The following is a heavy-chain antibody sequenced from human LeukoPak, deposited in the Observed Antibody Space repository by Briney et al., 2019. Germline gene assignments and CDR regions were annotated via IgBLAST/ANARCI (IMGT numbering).Heavy chain of an antibody. CDR2: ISWDGGST. Sequence: GGSLRLSCAASGFTFDDYTMHWVRQAPGKGLEWVSLISWDGGSTYYADSVKGRFTISRDNSKNTLYLQMNSLRAEDTAVYYCASYDSSGYYYGEIDYWGQGTLVTVSS. CDR3: ASYDSSGYYYGEIDY. CDR1: GFTFDDYT. D-gene: IGHD3-22*01. J-gene: IGHJ4*02. V-gene: IGHV3-43*01.